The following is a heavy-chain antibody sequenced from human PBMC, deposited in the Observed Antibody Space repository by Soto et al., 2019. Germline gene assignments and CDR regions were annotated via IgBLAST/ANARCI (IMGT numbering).Heavy chain of an antibody. CDR1: GGSTSSYY. CDR3: ARVGGIAAAGTLWFDP. CDR2: IYYSGST. D-gene: IGHD6-13*01. V-gene: IGHV4-59*01. Sequence: SETLSLTCTVSGGSTSSYYWSWIRQPPGKGLEWIGYIYYSGSTNYNPSLKSRVTISVDTSKNQFSLKLSSVTAADTAVYYCARVGGIAAAGTLWFDPWGQGTLVTVSS. J-gene: IGHJ5*02.